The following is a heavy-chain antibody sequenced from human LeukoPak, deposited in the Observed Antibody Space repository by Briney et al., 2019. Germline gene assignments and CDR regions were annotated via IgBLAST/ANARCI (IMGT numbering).Heavy chain of an antibody. CDR2: IYYSGST. Sequence: PSETLSLTCTVSGGSISSGSYYWSSIPQHPGKGLELIGYIYYSGSTYYNPSLKGRVTISADTSKNQFSLKLSSVTAADTAVYYCARAGLSGNYVEMSWFDPWGQGTLVTVSS. J-gene: IGHJ5*02. V-gene: IGHV4-31*03. CDR3: ARAGLSGNYVEMSWFDP. D-gene: IGHD1-26*01. CDR1: GGSISSGSYY.